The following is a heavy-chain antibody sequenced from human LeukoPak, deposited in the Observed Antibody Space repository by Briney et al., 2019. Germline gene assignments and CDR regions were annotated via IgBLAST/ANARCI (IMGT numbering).Heavy chain of an antibody. CDR2: ISGSGGNT. V-gene: IGHV3-23*01. CDR1: GFTFSNYA. Sequence: PGGSLRLSCAASGFTFSNYAMSWVRLAPGKGLEWVSTISGSGGNTYYADSVKGRFTISRDNSKNTLYLQMNSLRAEDTAVYYCAKDTNYYDSSGYDYWGQGTLVTVSS. D-gene: IGHD3-22*01. CDR3: AKDTNYYDSSGYDY. J-gene: IGHJ4*02.